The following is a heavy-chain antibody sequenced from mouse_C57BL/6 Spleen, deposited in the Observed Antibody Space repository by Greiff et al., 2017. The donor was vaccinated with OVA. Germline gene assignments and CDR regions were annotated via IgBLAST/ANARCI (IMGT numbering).Heavy chain of an antibody. D-gene: IGHD2-4*01. Sequence: EVKLVESGGGLVKPGGSLKLSCAASGFTFSDYGMHWVRQAPEKGLEWVAYISSGSSTIYYADTVKGRFTISRDNARNTLFLQMTSLRSEDTAMYYCARFYYDYDDAMDYWGQGTSVTVSS. CDR3: ARFYYDYDDAMDY. J-gene: IGHJ4*01. CDR2: ISSGSSTI. V-gene: IGHV5-17*01. CDR1: GFTFSDYG.